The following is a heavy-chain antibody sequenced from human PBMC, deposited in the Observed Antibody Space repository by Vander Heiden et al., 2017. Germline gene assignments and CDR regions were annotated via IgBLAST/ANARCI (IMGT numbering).Heavy chain of an antibody. J-gene: IGHJ4*02. D-gene: IGHD3-10*01. V-gene: IGHV3-74*01. CDR2: INPDGSST. Sequence: EVQLVESGGGLVQPGGSLRLSCAASGFTFSIYWMHWVRQTPEKGLVWVSRINPDGSSTAYADSVKGRFTISRDNAKNTLYLQMNSLRADDTAVYYCARDGPGGYLDYWGQGALVTVSS. CDR1: GFTFSIYW. CDR3: ARDGPGGYLDY.